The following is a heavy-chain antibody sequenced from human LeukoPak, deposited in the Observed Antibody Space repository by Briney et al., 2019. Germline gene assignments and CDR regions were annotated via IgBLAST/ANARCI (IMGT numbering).Heavy chain of an antibody. CDR3: ARSEGYCSSASCDAYYYYMDV. V-gene: IGHV3-21*01. CDR2: ISTGSSYI. Sequence: PGGSLRLSCAASGFTFSSFSMNWVRQAPGRGLEWVSSISTGSSYINYADSVKGRFAISRDNAQNSLYLQMTSLRAEDTAVYYCARSEGYCSSASCDAYYYYMDVWGKGTTVTASS. CDR1: GFTFSSFS. J-gene: IGHJ6*03. D-gene: IGHD2-2*01.